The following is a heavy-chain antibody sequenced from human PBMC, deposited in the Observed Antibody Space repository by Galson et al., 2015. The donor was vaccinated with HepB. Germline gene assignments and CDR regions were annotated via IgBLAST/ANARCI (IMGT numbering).Heavy chain of an antibody. CDR2: IKQDGSEK. CDR1: GFTFSSYW. V-gene: IGHV3-7*01. J-gene: IGHJ4*02. Sequence: SLRLSCAASGFTFSSYWMSWVRQAPGKGLEWVANIKQDGSEKYYVDSVKGRFTISRDNAKNSLYLQMNSLRAEDTAVYYCARDCSSTSCYVPLDYWGQGTLVTVSS. D-gene: IGHD2-2*01. CDR3: ARDCSSTSCYVPLDY.